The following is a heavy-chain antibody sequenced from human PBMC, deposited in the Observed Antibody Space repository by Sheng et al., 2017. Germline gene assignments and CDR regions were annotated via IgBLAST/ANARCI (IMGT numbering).Heavy chain of an antibody. J-gene: IGHJ5*02. CDR1: GGSFSGYY. Sequence: QVQLQQWGAGLLKPSETLSLTCAVYGGSFSGYYWSWIRQPPGKGLEWIGEINHSGSTNYNPSLKSRVTISVDTSKNQFSLKLSSVTAADTAVYYCARRISSSWYKGWFDPWGQGTPGHRLL. CDR3: ARRISSSWYKGWFDP. D-gene: IGHD6-13*01. CDR2: INHSGST. V-gene: IGHV4-34*01.